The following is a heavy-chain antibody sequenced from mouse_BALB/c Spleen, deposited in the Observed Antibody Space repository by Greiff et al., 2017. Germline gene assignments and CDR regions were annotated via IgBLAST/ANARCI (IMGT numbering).Heavy chain of an antibody. D-gene: IGHD1-1*01. CDR3: TRQPAYYGSSDWYFDV. CDR2: ISSGGSYT. J-gene: IGHJ1*01. V-gene: IGHV5-6-4*01. Sequence: EVMLVESGGGLVKPGGSLKLSCAASGFTFSSYTMSWVRQTPEKRLEWVATISSGGSYTYYPDSVKGRFTISRDNAKNTLYLQMSSLKSEDTAMYYCTRQPAYYGSSDWYFDVWGAGTTVTVSS. CDR1: GFTFSSYT.